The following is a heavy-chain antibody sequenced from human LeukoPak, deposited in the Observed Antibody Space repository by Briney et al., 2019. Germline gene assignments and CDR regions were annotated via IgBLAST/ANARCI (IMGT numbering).Heavy chain of an antibody. J-gene: IGHJ4*02. D-gene: IGHD5-24*01. Sequence: GRSLRLSCAASGFTFSSYGMHWARQAPGKGLEWVAVIWYDGSNKYYADSVKGRFTISRDNSKNTLYLQMNSLRAEDTAVYYCAKEGRDGFNYDYWGQGTLVTVSS. CDR2: IWYDGSNK. V-gene: IGHV3-33*06. CDR3: AKEGRDGFNYDY. CDR1: GFTFSSYG.